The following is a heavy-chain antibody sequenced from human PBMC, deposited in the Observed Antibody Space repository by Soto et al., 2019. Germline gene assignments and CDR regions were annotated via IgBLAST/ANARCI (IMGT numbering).Heavy chain of an antibody. CDR2: TYYRSKWYN. Sequence: SQTLSLTCAISGDSVSSNSAAWNWIRQSPSRGLEWLGRTYYRSKWYNDYAVSVKGRITINPDTSKNQFSLQLNSVTPEDTAVYYCARESLGSYYVMGSLLSWGQGTLVTVSS. CDR1: GDSVSSNSAA. D-gene: IGHD1-26*01. V-gene: IGHV6-1*01. CDR3: ARESLGSYYVMGSLLS. J-gene: IGHJ4*02.